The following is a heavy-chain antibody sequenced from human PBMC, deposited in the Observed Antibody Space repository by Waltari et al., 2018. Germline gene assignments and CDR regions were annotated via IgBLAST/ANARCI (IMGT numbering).Heavy chain of an antibody. V-gene: IGHV4-59*01. Sequence: QVQLQASGPGLVKPSETLSLTCHVSGGPISSSYWSWIRQPPGKGLEWIGYIYYSGSTNYNPSLKSRVTISVDTSKNQFSLKLSCVTAADTAVYYCARVSSLAVDGLDYWGQGTLVTVSS. CDR1: GGPISSSY. D-gene: IGHD6-19*01. CDR3: ARVSSLAVDGLDY. CDR2: IYYSGST. J-gene: IGHJ4*02.